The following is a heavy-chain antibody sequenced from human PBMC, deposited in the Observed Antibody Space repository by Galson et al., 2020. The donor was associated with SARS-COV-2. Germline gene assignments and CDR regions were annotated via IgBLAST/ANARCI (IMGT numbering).Heavy chain of an antibody. Sequence: SQTLSLTCTVSGASISSRTYSWVWLRQPPGKTLEWIGSIHYSGNTYYKSSHKGRVTISVDTYKNHFSLQLSSVAAADTAVYYCARQLWSSGYCELWGQGSLGTVSS. CDR3: ARQLWSSGYCEL. J-gene: IGHJ4*02. V-gene: IGHV4-39*01. CDR1: GASISSRTYS. D-gene: IGHD6-13*01. CDR2: IHYSGNT.